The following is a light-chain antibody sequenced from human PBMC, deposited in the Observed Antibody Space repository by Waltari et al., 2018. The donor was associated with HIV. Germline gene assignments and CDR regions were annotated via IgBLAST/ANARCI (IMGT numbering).Light chain of an antibody. CDR2: STT. Sequence: QTVVTQEPSFSVSPGGTVTLTCGLNSGSVSTSYYPSWYQQTPGPAPPTLIYSTTSRSSGVPDRFSGSILGNKAALTITGAQADDECDYYYALYMGSAILFGGGTKLTVL. CDR3: ALYMGSAIL. CDR1: SGSVSTSYY. J-gene: IGLJ2*01. V-gene: IGLV8-61*01.